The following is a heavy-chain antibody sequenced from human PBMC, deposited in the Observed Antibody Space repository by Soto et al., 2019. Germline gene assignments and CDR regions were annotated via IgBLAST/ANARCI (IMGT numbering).Heavy chain of an antibody. Sequence: QVQLVQSGAEVKKPGSSVKVSCKASGGTFSSYAISWVRQAPGQGLEGMGGIIPIFGTANYAQKFQGRVTITADESTSTGYMELSSLRSEDTAVYYCALYYYGSGSYRSRAYFDYWGQGTLVTVSS. V-gene: IGHV1-69*01. J-gene: IGHJ4*02. CDR2: IIPIFGTA. CDR1: GGTFSSYA. CDR3: ALYYYGSGSYRSRAYFDY. D-gene: IGHD3-10*01.